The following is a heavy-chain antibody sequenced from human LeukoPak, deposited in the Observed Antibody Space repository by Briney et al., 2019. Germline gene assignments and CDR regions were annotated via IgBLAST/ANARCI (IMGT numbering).Heavy chain of an antibody. CDR3: ARAPYCTSTSCYAGYYYYYYMDV. CDR1: GYTFTSPG. Sequence: ASVRVSCKASGYTFTSPGISWVRQAPGQGLEWMGWICAYNGNTNTAQNLQGRVTMTTDTSTNTAYMELRSLRSDDTAVYYCARAPYCTSTSCYAGYYYYYYMDVWGKGTTVTVSS. V-gene: IGHV1-18*01. D-gene: IGHD2-2*01. CDR2: ICAYNGNT. J-gene: IGHJ6*03.